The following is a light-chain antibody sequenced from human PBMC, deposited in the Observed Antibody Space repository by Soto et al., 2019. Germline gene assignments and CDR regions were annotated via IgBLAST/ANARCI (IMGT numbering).Light chain of an antibody. CDR1: QSVSSSY. CDR3: QQYGSSPVT. Sequence: IVLTQSPGTLSLSPGERATLSCRASQSVSSSYLAWYQQKPDQAPRLLIYGASSRATGIPDRFSGSGSGTDFTLTISRLEPEDFAVYYCQQYGSSPVTFGRGTKVEIK. CDR2: GAS. J-gene: IGKJ4*02. V-gene: IGKV3-20*01.